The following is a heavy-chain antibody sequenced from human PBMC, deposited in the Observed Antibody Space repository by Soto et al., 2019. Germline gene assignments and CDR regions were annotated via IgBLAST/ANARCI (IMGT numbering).Heavy chain of an antibody. CDR2: IYYRGST. CDR1: GGYIGGGGDY. CDR3: ARSRGYYYYYMDV. Sequence: SETHSLTCSVSGGYIGGGGDYWSWIRQHPGKGLEWIGYIYYRGSTYYNPSLKSRVTISVDTSKNQFSLKLSSVTAADTAVYYCARSRGYYYYYMDVWGKGTTVTVSS. V-gene: IGHV4-31*03. J-gene: IGHJ6*03. D-gene: IGHD5-12*01.